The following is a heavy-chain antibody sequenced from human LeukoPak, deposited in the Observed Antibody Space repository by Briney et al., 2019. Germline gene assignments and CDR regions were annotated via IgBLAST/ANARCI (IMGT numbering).Heavy chain of an antibody. CDR1: GGSISSGGYY. D-gene: IGHD2-15*01. V-gene: IGHV4-39*07. Sequence: SQTLSLTCTVSGGSISSGGYYWGWIRQPPGKGLEWIGSIYYSGSTYYNPSLKSRVTISVDTSKNQFSLKLSSVTAADTAVYYCARGQLYCSGGSCATIDYWGQGTLVTVSS. CDR3: ARGQLYCSGGSCATIDY. CDR2: IYYSGST. J-gene: IGHJ4*02.